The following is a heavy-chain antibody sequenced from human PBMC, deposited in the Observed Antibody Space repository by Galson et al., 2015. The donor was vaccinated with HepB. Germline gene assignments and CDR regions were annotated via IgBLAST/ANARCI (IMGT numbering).Heavy chain of an antibody. CDR1: GYTFTSYD. V-gene: IGHV1-8*01. J-gene: IGHJ5*02. Sequence: SVKVSCKASGYTFTSYDINWVRRATGQGLEWMGWMNPDSGYTGYAQKFQGRVTLTRSTSMTTAYMELTSLTSEDTAVYYCARDNGLTGTGWFAPWGQGTLVTVSS. CDR2: MNPDSGYT. D-gene: IGHD1-7*01. CDR3: ARDNGLTGTGWFAP.